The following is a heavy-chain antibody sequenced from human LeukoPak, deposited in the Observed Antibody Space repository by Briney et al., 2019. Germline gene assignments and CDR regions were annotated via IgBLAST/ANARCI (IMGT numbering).Heavy chain of an antibody. D-gene: IGHD6-13*01. Sequence: ASVNVSCKASGYTFTIYYMHWVRQAPGKGLEGMGIINPTTGDTTYAQKLQGRLTMTRNMSTSTVYMELSSLTSEDTAVFYCARYGFSTVWQGGWHAFDIWGQGTVVTVS. V-gene: IGHV1-46*01. CDR2: INPTTGDT. CDR3: ARYGFSTVWQGGWHAFDI. J-gene: IGHJ3*02. CDR1: GYTFTIYY.